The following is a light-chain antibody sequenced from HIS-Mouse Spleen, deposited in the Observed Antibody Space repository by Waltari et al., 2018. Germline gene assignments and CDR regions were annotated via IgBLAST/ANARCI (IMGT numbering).Light chain of an antibody. CDR3: SSYTSSSTWV. CDR1: SSDVGRYNY. CDR2: EVS. V-gene: IGLV2-14*01. J-gene: IGLJ3*02. Sequence: QSALTQPASVSGSPGQSITISCTGTSSDVGRYNYVSCYQQHPGKAPKLIIYEVSNRSSVVSNRFSGSKSGNTASLTISGLQAEDEADYYCSSYTSSSTWVFGGGTKLTVL.